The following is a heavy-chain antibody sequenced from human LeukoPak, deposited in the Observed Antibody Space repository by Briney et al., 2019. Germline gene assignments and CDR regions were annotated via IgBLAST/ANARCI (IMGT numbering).Heavy chain of an antibody. V-gene: IGHV4-39*01. Sequence: SETPSLTCTVSGGSISSSSYYWGWIRQPPGKGLEWIGSIYYSGSTYYNPSLKSRVTISVDTSKNQFSLKLSSVTAADTAVYYCARSPPMIVVVIDSFDYWGQGTLVTVSS. CDR3: ARSPPMIVVVIDSFDY. D-gene: IGHD3-22*01. CDR1: GGSISSSSYY. J-gene: IGHJ4*02. CDR2: IYYSGST.